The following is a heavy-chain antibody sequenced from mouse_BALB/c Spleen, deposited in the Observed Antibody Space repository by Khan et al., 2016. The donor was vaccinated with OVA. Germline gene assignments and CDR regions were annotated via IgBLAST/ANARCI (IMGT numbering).Heavy chain of an antibody. CDR2: ISYSGNT. CDR1: GYSITSDYA. J-gene: IGHJ2*01. D-gene: IGHD1-1*01. V-gene: IGHV3-2*02. CDR3: ARVYGGDFDY. Sequence: EVQLVESGPGLVKPSQSLSLTYTVTGYSITSDYAWNWIRQFPGNKLEWMGYISYSGNTNYNPSLKSRISITRAPSENQFFLQLNSVTTEDTATYYCARVYGGDFDYWGQGTTLTVSS.